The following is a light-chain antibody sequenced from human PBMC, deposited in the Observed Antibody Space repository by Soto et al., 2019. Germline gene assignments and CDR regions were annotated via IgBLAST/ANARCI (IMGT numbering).Light chain of an antibody. CDR3: QQTYSTPYT. CDR1: QTISNF. V-gene: IGKV1-39*01. J-gene: IGKJ2*01. Sequence: DIQMTQSPSSLSASVGDRITITCRASQTISNFLNWYHQRPGKAPKLLIFGASSLQSGVPLKFTGSGSGTDFTLTISDLQPEDFATYYCQQTYSTPYTFGQGTNLEIK. CDR2: GAS.